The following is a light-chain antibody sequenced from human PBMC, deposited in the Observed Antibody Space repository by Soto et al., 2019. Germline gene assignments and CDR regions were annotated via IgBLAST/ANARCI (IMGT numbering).Light chain of an antibody. V-gene: IGKV3-20*01. CDR3: QQYGSSPWT. J-gene: IGKJ1*01. Sequence: EIVLTQSPGTLSLSPGERATLSCRASQSVSSNYLAWYQQKPGQAPRPLIYGASNRATGIPDRTSGSGAGKDFTLTISRPEPEEFAVYYCQQYGSSPWTFGQRTKVDIK. CDR1: QSVSSNY. CDR2: GAS.